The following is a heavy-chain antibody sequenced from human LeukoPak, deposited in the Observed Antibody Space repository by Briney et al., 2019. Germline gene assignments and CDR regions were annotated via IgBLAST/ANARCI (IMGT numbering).Heavy chain of an antibody. CDR1: GFTFSSYA. D-gene: IGHD4-17*01. Sequence: GGSLRLSCAASGFTFSSYAIHWVRQAPGKGLEYVSAISRSGDHTYYANSVEGRFTISRDNSKNTLYLQMGSLRAEDMAVYYCARVGDNDAFDIWGQGTMVTVSS. CDR2: ISRSGDHT. V-gene: IGHV3-64*01. CDR3: ARVGDNDAFDI. J-gene: IGHJ3*02.